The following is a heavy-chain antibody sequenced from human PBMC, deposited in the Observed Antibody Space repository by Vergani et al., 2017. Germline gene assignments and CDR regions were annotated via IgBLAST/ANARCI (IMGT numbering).Heavy chain of an antibody. CDR3: ARGMKEYSSSSSAFDI. CDR1: GGTFSSYA. Sequence: QVQLVQSGAEVKKPGSSVKVSCKASGGTFSSYAISWVRQAPGQGLEWRGRIIPIFGTANYAQKFQGRVTITADKSTSTAYMELSSLRSEDTAVYYCARGMKEYSSSSSAFDIWGQGTMVTVSS. D-gene: IGHD6-6*01. V-gene: IGHV1-69*14. CDR2: IIPIFGTA. J-gene: IGHJ3*02.